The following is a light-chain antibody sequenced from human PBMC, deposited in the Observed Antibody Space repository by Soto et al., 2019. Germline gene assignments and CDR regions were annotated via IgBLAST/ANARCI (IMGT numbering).Light chain of an antibody. J-gene: IGLJ2*01. CDR2: DVT. CDR3: SSYTGSSIVV. V-gene: IGLV2-14*01. Sequence: QSALTQPASVSGSPGQSITLSCTGTSSDVGAYNYVSWYQQVPGKAPKLMIYDVTNRPSGVSNRFSGSKSGNTASLTISGLQAEDEADYYCSSYTGSSIVVFGGGTKLTVL. CDR1: SSDVGAYNY.